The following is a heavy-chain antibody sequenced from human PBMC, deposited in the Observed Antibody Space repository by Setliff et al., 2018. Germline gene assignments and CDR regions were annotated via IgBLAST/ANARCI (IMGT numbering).Heavy chain of an antibody. J-gene: IGHJ6*03. Sequence: LSLTCTVSGASISSGSNYWGWFRQPAGKELEWIGQIYTSWSTNYNPSLKSRVTISLDTSKNQFSLSLTSVTAEDTAVYYCARMSGFQYIDVWDKGTTVTVSS. D-gene: IGHD3-3*01. CDR3: ARMSGFQYIDV. CDR2: IYTSWST. CDR1: GASISSGSNY. V-gene: IGHV4-61*09.